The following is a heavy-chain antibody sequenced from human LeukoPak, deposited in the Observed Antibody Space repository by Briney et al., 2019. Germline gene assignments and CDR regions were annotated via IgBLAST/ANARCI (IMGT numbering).Heavy chain of an antibody. CDR2: IIPIFGTA. V-gene: IGHV1-69*05. J-gene: IGHJ4*02. CDR1: GGIFSSYA. CDR3: ARDGAMITFGGVIAPDY. D-gene: IGHD3-16*02. Sequence: SVKVSCKASGGIFSSYAISWVRQAPGQGLEWMGRIIPIFGTANYAQKFQGRVTITTDESTSTAYMELSSLRSEDTAVYYCARDGAMITFGGVIAPDYWGQGTLVTVSS.